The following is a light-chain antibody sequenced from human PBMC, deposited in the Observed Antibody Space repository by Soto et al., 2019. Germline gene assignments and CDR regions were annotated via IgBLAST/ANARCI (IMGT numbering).Light chain of an antibody. V-gene: IGLV2-14*01. CDR3: CAYTSRSAGFV. CDR2: EVN. Sequence: QSALTQPASVSGSPGQSITVSCTGGSSDVGTYYYFSWYQQQPGKAPKVMIFEVNNRPSGVSDRFSGSQSGNTASLTISGLQAEDEDDYYCCAYTSRSAGFVFGTGTKLTVL. J-gene: IGLJ1*01. CDR1: SSDVGTYYY.